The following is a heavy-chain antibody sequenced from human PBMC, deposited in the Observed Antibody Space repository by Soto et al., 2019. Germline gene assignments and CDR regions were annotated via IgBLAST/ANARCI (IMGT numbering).Heavy chain of an antibody. J-gene: IGHJ4*01. Sequence: EVQLVESGGGLVKPGGSLRLSCAGSGFTFSNAWMSGVRRAPGKGLEWVGRIKSDAYGREIDYAAPVKGRFTISRDDSKNTLFLQMNNLRAEDTAVSYCTTTKGRLEPATDALWGHGTPVIVSS. CDR2: IKSDAYGREI. V-gene: IGHV3-15*01. D-gene: IGHD2-2*01. CDR3: TTTKGRLEPATDAL. CDR1: GFTFSNAW.